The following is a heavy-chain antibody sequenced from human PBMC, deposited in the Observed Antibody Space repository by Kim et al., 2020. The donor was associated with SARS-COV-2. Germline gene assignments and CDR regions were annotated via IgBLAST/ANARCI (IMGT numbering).Heavy chain of an antibody. V-gene: IGHV3-15*01. D-gene: IGHD3-3*01. Sequence: GGSLRLSCAASGFTFSNAWMSWVRQAPGKGLEWVGRIKSKTDGGTTDYAAPVKGRFTISRDDSKNTLYLQMNSLKTEDTAVYYCTTEDAGAADYDFWSGQNGRERYYYYGMDVWGQGTTVTVSS. CDR2: IKSKTDGGTT. CDR1: GFTFSNAW. CDR3: TTEDAGAADYDFWSGQNGRERYYYYGMDV. J-gene: IGHJ6*02.